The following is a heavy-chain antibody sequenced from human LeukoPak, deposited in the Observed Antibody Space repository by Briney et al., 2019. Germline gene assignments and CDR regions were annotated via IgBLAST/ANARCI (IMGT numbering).Heavy chain of an antibody. CDR3: ARDRMTTVDY. CDR1: GGSISSSSYY. D-gene: IGHD4-17*01. V-gene: IGHV4-39*07. CDR2: IYYSGST. J-gene: IGHJ4*02. Sequence: SETLSLTCTVSGGSISSSSYYWGWIRQPPGKGLEWIGSIYYSGSTYYNPSLKSRVTISVNTSKNQFSLKLSSVTAADTAVYYCARDRMTTVDYWGQGTMVTVSP.